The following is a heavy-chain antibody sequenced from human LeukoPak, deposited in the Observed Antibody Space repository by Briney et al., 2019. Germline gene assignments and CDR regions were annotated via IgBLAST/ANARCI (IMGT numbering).Heavy chain of an antibody. J-gene: IGHJ4*02. D-gene: IGHD4-17*01. CDR2: ISGSGGST. Sequence: GGSLRLSCAASGFTFSSYAMSWVRQAPGKGLEWVSAISGSGGSTYYADSVKGRFTISRDNSKNTLYLQMNSLRAEDTAVYYCARVGNYGDYASHLDYWGQGTLVTVSS. V-gene: IGHV3-23*01. CDR1: GFTFSSYA. CDR3: ARVGNYGDYASHLDY.